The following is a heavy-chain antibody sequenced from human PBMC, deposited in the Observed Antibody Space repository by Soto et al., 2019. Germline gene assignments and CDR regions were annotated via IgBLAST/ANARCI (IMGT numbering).Heavy chain of an antibody. CDR3: ARDPVVLTTWYYFDY. CDR2: INAGNGNT. CDR1: GYTFTSYA. V-gene: IGHV1-3*01. D-gene: IGHD3-22*01. J-gene: IGHJ4*02. Sequence: ASVKVSCKASGYTFTSYAMHWVRQAPGQRLEWMGWINAGNGNTKYSQKFQGRVTITRDTSASTAYMELSSLRSEDTAVYYCARDPVVLTTWYYFDYWGQGTLVTVS.